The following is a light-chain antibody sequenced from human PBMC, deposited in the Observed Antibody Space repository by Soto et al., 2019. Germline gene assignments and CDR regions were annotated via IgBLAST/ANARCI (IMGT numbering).Light chain of an antibody. CDR1: QSVSSN. V-gene: IGKV3-20*01. Sequence: EIVMTQSPATLSVSPGERATLSCRASQSVSSNLAWYQQKPGQAPRLLIYSASTRATGIPDRFSGSGSGTDFTLTISRLEPEDFAVYYCQQYGSSPRVTFGQGTRLEIK. CDR2: SAS. CDR3: QQYGSSPRVT. J-gene: IGKJ5*01.